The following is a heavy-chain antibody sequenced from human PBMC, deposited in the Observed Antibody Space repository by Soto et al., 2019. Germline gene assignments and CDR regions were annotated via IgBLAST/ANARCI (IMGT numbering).Heavy chain of an antibody. CDR1: GFSLSHARMG. J-gene: IGHJ5*02. V-gene: IGHV2-26*01. CDR3: ARRYYYDSSGYYSGRNWFDP. CDR2: IFSNDEK. D-gene: IGHD3-22*01. Sequence: KESGPVLVKPTETLTLTCTVSGFSLSHARMGVSWIRQPPGKALEWLAHIFSNDEKSYSTSLKSRLTISKDTSKSQVVLTMTNMDPVDTATYYCARRYYYDSSGYYSGRNWFDPWGQGTLVTVSS.